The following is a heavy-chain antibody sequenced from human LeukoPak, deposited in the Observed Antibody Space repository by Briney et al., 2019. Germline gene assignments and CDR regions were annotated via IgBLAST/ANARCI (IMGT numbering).Heavy chain of an antibody. J-gene: IGHJ4*02. CDR2: IIPIFGTA. CDR1: GGTFSSYA. V-gene: IGHV1-69*13. Sequence: SVKVSCKASGGTFSSYAISWVRQAPGQGLEWMGGIIPIFGTANYAQRFQGRVTITADESTNTAYMELSSLRSEDTAVYYCARDSEWELGEVFDYWGQGTLVTVSS. CDR3: ARDSEWELGEVFDY. D-gene: IGHD1-26*01.